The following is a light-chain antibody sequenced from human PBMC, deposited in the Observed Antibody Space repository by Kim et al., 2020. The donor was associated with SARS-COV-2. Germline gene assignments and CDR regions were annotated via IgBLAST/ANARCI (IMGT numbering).Light chain of an antibody. CDR1: ESLVYRDGNTY. Sequence: DVVVTQSPLSLPVTLGQPASISCRSKESLVYRDGNTYLNWFQQRPGQSPRRLIYEVSNRDSGVPDRFSGSGSGTGFTLTISRVEAEDVATYFCMQGTDWPPTFGQGTRLEIK. J-gene: IGKJ5*01. CDR3: MQGTDWPPT. CDR2: EVS. V-gene: IGKV2-30*01.